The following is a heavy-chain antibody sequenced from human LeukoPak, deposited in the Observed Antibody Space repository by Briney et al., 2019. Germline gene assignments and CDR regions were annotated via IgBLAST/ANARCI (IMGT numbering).Heavy chain of an antibody. CDR3: ARGVAGTSSFDY. D-gene: IGHD6-19*01. V-gene: IGHV1-8*01. Sequence: KFQGRVTMTRNTSISTAYMELSSLRSEDTAAYYCARGVAGTSSFDYWGQGTLVTVSS. J-gene: IGHJ4*02.